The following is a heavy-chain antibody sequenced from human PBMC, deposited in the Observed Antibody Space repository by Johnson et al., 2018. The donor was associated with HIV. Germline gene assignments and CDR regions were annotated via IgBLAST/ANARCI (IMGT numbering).Heavy chain of an antibody. V-gene: IGHV3-30*19. J-gene: IGHJ3*02. Sequence: QVQLVESGGGVVQPGGSLRLSCAASGFTFSSYGMHWVRQAPGKGLEWVALISYDGSNKYYADSVKGRFTISRDNSKTTLFLHINSLRAEDTAVYYCAKDRILSGYGPGAFDIWGQGTMVTVSS. D-gene: IGHD5-12*01. CDR1: GFTFSSYG. CDR2: ISYDGSNK. CDR3: AKDRILSGYGPGAFDI.